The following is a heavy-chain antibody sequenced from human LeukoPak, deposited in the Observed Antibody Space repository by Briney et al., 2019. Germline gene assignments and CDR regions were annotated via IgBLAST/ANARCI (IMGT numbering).Heavy chain of an antibody. CDR3: ARHPLGSSGWYNY. Sequence: SETLSLXCTVSGGSISSSSYYWGWIRQPPGKGPEWIGSIYYSGSTYYNPSLKSRVTISVDTSKNQFSLKLSSVTAADTAVYYYARHPLGSSGWYNYWGQGTLVTVSS. CDR2: IYYSGST. V-gene: IGHV4-39*01. D-gene: IGHD6-19*01. CDR1: GGSISSSSYY. J-gene: IGHJ4*02.